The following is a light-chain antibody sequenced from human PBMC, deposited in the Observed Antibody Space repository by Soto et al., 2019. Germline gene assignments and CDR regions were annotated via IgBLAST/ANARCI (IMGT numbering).Light chain of an antibody. CDR1: QSVGSAY. Sequence: EIVLTQSPGTLSLSPGERATLSCRASQSVGSAYLAWYQQRPGQAPRLLIYGGSSRATGIPDRFSGRGSGNDFSLTISRLEPEDFALYYCQQYYTSPITFGQGTRLEIK. J-gene: IGKJ5*01. V-gene: IGKV3-20*01. CDR3: QQYYTSPIT. CDR2: GGS.